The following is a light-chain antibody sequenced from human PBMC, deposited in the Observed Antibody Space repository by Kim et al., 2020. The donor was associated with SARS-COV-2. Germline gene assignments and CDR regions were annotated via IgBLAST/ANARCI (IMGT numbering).Light chain of an antibody. CDR1: SNDVGGYDF. CDR3: TSYAASNLMV. J-gene: IGLJ2*01. V-gene: IGLV2-8*01. Sequence: QSALTQPPSSSGSPGQSVTISCTGTSNDVGGYDFVSWYQQHPGEAPKLIIYEVFKRPSGVPDRFSGSKSGNKASLTVSGLQAEDEADYYCTSYAASNLMVFGGGTQLTVL. CDR2: EVF.